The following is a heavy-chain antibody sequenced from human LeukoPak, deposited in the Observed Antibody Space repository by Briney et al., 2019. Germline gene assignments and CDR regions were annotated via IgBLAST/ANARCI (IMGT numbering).Heavy chain of an antibody. CDR2: INPNSGGT. J-gene: IGHJ6*02. Sequence: GASVNVSCKASGYTFTGYYMHWVRQAPGQGLEGMGWINPNSGGTNYAQKFQGRVTMTRDTSISTAYMELSRLRSDDTAVYYCARDSIAAAGTDPFYYYYYGMDVWGQGTTVTVSS. D-gene: IGHD6-13*01. CDR3: ARDSIAAAGTDPFYYYYYGMDV. V-gene: IGHV1-2*02. CDR1: GYTFTGYY.